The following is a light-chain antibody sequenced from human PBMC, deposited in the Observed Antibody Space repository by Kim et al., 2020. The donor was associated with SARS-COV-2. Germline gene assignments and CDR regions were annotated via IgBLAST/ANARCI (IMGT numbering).Light chain of an antibody. Sequence: DIVMTQSPATLSVSPGDRATLSCRASQSISSYLAWYQQKAGQAPRLLIYGASTRATGIPPRFSGSGSGTEFTLTIGSLQSEDFAVYWCQQYKSGPYTLGRGPKLEI. V-gene: IGKV3D-15*01. J-gene: IGKJ2*01. CDR2: GAS. CDR1: QSISSY. CDR3: QQYKSGPYT.